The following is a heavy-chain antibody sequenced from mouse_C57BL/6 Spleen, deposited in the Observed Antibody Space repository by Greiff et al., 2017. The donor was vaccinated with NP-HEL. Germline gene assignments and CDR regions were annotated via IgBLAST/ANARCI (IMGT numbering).Heavy chain of an antibody. CDR3: ARELWLDYYAMDY. CDR1: GFSLTSYA. Sequence: VKLMESGPGLVAPSQSLSITCTVSGFSLTSYAISWVRQPPGKGLEWLGVIWTGGGTNYNSALKSRLSISKDNSKSQVFLKMNSLQTDDTARYYCARELWLDYYAMDYWGQGTSVTVSS. CDR2: IWTGGGT. D-gene: IGHD2-2*01. J-gene: IGHJ4*01. V-gene: IGHV2-9-1*01.